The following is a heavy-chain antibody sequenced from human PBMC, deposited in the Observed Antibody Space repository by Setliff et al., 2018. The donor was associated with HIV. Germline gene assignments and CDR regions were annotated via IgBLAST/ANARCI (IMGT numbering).Heavy chain of an antibody. J-gene: IGHJ4*02. Sequence: SETLSLTCTVSAGSIRSSTYYWAWIRQPPGKGLEWIGTIYYSGSTYYNPSLKSRATISVDTSKNQFSLKLSSVTAADTAVYYCIIAYSSGWLAPMGFDSWGQGTLVTVAS. CDR1: AGSIRSSTYY. D-gene: IGHD6-19*01. V-gene: IGHV4-39*01. CDR2: IYYSGST. CDR3: IIAYSSGWLAPMGFDS.